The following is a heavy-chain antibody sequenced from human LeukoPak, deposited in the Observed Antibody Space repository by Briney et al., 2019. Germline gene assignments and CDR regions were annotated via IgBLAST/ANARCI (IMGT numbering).Heavy chain of an antibody. CDR1: GGSISTYH. J-gene: IGHJ5*02. CDR3: ARGDMMLRGVIDEMDP. Sequence: SETLSLTCTVSGGSISTYHWSWIRQPPGKGLEWIGCVYYSGSANYNPSLKSRVTMSVDTSKNQFSLKLTSVTAADTAVYYCARGDMMLRGVIDEMDPWGQGTLVTVSA. CDR2: VYYSGSA. V-gene: IGHV4-59*01. D-gene: IGHD3-10*01.